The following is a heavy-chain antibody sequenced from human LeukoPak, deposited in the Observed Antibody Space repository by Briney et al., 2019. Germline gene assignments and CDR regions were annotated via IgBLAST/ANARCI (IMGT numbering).Heavy chain of an antibody. CDR3: AGDPAWGAIDY. Sequence: GGSLRLSCAVPGLGIATSWMSWGPRTPGKGLSWVADMNEDGSGTYYVDSVKGRFTVSRDNAQNSVYLQMNSLRVEATGVYYCAGDPAWGAIDYWGQGTLVTVSS. CDR2: MNEDGSGT. V-gene: IGHV3-7*01. CDR1: GLGIATSW. D-gene: IGHD7-27*01. J-gene: IGHJ4*02.